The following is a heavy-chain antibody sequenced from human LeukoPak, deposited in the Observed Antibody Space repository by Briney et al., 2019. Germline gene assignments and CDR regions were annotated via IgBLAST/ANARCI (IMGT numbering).Heavy chain of an antibody. V-gene: IGHV3-21*01. Sequence: GGSLRLSCAASGFTFGTYSMNWVRQAPGKGLEWVSSISSGSSFIYYADSVKSRFTISRDNAKNSLFLQMNSLRAEDTAVYHCARESSGYFYWGQGTLVTVSS. CDR3: ARESSGYFY. D-gene: IGHD3-22*01. CDR1: GFTFGTYS. J-gene: IGHJ4*02. CDR2: ISSGSSFI.